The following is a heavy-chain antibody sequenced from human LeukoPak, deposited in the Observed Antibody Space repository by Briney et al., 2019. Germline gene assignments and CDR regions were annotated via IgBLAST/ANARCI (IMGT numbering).Heavy chain of an antibody. CDR3: AKGRGAFDI. Sequence: GGSLRLSCAASGFTFSNAWMSWVRQAPGKGLEWVGRIKSKTDGGTTDYAAPVKGRFTISRDNSKNTLYLQMNSLRAEDTAVYYCAKGRGAFDIWGQGTMVTVSS. CDR1: GFTFSNAW. CDR2: IKSKTDGGTT. D-gene: IGHD3-10*01. V-gene: IGHV3-15*01. J-gene: IGHJ3*02.